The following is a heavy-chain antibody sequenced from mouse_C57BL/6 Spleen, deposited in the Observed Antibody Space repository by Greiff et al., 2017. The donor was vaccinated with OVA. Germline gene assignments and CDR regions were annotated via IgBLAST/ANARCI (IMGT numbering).Heavy chain of an antibody. D-gene: IGHD1-1*01. CDR2: IYPGDGDT. CDR3: ARSGVELLRDYFDY. J-gene: IGHJ2*01. Sequence: VKLMESGPELVKPGASVKISCKASGYAFSSSWMNWVKQRPGKGLEWIGRIYPGDGDTNYNGKFKGKATLTADKSSSTAYMQLSSLTSEDSAVYFCARSGVELLRDYFDYWGQGTTLTVSS. CDR1: GYAFSSSW. V-gene: IGHV1-82*01.